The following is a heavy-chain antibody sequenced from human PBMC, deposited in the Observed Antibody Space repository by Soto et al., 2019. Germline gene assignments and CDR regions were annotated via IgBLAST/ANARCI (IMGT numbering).Heavy chain of an antibody. J-gene: IGHJ4*02. D-gene: IGHD4-17*01. CDR1: GGSISSGGYC. Sequence: PSETLSLTCTVSGGSISSGGYCWSWIRQHPGKGLEWIGYIYYSGSTYYNPSLKSRVTISVDTSKNQFSLKLSSVTAADTAVYYCARNYGDYVFFDYWGQGTLVTVSS. V-gene: IGHV4-31*03. CDR2: IYYSGST. CDR3: ARNYGDYVFFDY.